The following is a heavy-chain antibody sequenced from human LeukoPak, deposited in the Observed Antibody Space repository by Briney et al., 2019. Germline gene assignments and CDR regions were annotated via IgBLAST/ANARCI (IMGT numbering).Heavy chain of an antibody. CDR2: IKSKTDGGTT. J-gene: IGHJ4*02. Sequence: GGPLRLSCAASGFTFSNAWMSWVRQAPGKGLEWVGRIKSKTDGGTTDYAAPVKGRFTISRDDSKNALYLQMNSLKTEDTAVYYCTTGPLYDSSGYPFDYWGQGTLVTVSS. D-gene: IGHD3-22*01. CDR3: TTGPLYDSSGYPFDY. V-gene: IGHV3-15*01. CDR1: GFTFSNAW.